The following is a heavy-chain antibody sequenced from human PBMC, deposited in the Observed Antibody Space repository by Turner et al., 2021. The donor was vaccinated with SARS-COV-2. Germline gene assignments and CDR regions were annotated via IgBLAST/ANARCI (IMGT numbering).Heavy chain of an antibody. CDR1: GFTFRSYE. Sequence: DVQLVASGGGLVQPGGSLRLSCAASGFTFRSYEMNWVPQAPGKGLEWVSYISRSGSTIYYADTVKGRCTNSRDNAKNTLYLQKNSQRAEDTAVYYCARDQYYDSSGYYFFRASYFDLWGRGTLVTVTS. CDR2: ISRSGSTI. D-gene: IGHD3-22*01. CDR3: ARDQYYDSSGYYFFRASYFDL. J-gene: IGHJ2*01. V-gene: IGHV3-48*03.